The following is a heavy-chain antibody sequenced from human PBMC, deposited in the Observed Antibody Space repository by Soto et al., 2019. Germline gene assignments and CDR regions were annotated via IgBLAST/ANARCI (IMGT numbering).Heavy chain of an antibody. D-gene: IGHD3-10*01. Sequence: GGSLRLSCAASGFTFSSYAMSWVRQAPGKGLEWVSAISGSGGSTYYADSVKGRFTISRDNSKNTLYLQMNSLRAEDTAVYYCAKNLDARFGAFQRKPQYGMDVWGQGTTVTVSS. CDR1: GFTFSSYA. CDR2: ISGSGGST. CDR3: AKNLDARFGAFQRKPQYGMDV. V-gene: IGHV3-23*01. J-gene: IGHJ6*02.